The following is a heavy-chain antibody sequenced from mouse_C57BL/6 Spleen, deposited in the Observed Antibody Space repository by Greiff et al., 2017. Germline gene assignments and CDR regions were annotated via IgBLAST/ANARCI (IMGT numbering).Heavy chain of an antibody. D-gene: IGHD2-2*01. CDR2: IYPGDGDT. Sequence: VQLVESGPELVKPGASVKISCKASGYAFSSSWMNWVKQRPGKGLEWIGRIYPGDGDTNYNGKFKGKATLTADKSSSTAYMQLSSLTSEDSAVYFCARYGYDAAWFAYWGQGTLVTVSA. J-gene: IGHJ3*01. CDR3: ARYGYDAAWFAY. V-gene: IGHV1-82*01. CDR1: GYAFSSSW.